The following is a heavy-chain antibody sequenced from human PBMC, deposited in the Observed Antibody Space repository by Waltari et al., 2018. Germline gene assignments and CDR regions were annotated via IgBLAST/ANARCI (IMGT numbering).Heavy chain of an antibody. V-gene: IGHV1-2*02. CDR3: ARLFWGRQDV. CDR2: VNPNSSGT. Sequence: QVQLVQSGAEVKKPGASVKVSCKASGYTFTGYYMHWVRQAPGQGLEWMGRVNPNSSGTNDALQFQGRVTMTRDTSISTAYMEVSRLRSDDPAVYYCARLFWGRQDVWGQGTTVTVSS. CDR1: GYTFTGYY. D-gene: IGHD7-27*01. J-gene: IGHJ6*02.